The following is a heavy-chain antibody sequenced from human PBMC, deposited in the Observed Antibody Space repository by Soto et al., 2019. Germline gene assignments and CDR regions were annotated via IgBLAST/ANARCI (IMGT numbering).Heavy chain of an antibody. CDR1: GFTFSSYG. J-gene: IGHJ3*02. CDR3: ARDHHDILTGYYNWPVLNDAFDI. V-gene: IGHV3-33*01. CDR2: IWYDGSNK. D-gene: IGHD3-9*01. Sequence: QVQLVESGGGVVQPGRSLRLSCAASGFTFSSYGMHWVRQAPGKGLEWVAVIWYDGSNKYYADSVKGRFTISRDNSKNTLYLQMNSLRAEDTAVYYCARDHHDILTGYYNWPVLNDAFDIWGQGTMVTVSS.